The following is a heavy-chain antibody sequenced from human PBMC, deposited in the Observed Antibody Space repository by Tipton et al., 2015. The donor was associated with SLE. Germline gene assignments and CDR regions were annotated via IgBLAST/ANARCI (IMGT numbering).Heavy chain of an antibody. CDR3: ARHRYSTSMQVDS. Sequence: TLSLTCTVSGGSISNHFWSWIRQPPGKGLEWIGYIYNSGSTSYNPSLKGRVTMLVDTSKDQFSLKLTSVTAADTAVYYCARHRYSTSMQVDSWGHGTLVTVSS. V-gene: IGHV4-59*11. CDR2: IYNSGST. D-gene: IGHD2-8*01. J-gene: IGHJ5*01. CDR1: GGSISNHF.